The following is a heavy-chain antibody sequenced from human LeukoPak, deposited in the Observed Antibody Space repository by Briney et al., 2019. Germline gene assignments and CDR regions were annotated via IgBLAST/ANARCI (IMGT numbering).Heavy chain of an antibody. Sequence: PSETLSLTCTVSGASFRSDTYFWGWICQPPGKGPEWLGSIYYSGNTYYNPSLKSRVTISIDTSKNQFSLKLSSVTAADTAVYYCTRTHNKPTNWFDPWGQGTLVTVSS. V-gene: IGHV4-39*01. CDR2: IYYSGNT. CDR1: GASFRSDTYF. CDR3: TRTHNKPTNWFDP. J-gene: IGHJ5*02.